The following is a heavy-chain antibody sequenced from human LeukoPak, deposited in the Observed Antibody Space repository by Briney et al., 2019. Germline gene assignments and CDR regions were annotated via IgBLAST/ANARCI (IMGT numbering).Heavy chain of an antibody. Sequence: SVKASCKASGYAFTGYYMHWVRQAPGQGLEWMGRIIPILGIANYAQKFQGRVTITADKSTSTAYMELSSLRSEDTAVYYCARDRYYYDSSGQEGSMDVWGQGTTVTVSS. J-gene: IGHJ6*02. CDR1: GYAFTGYY. V-gene: IGHV1-69*04. CDR3: ARDRYYYDSSGQEGSMDV. D-gene: IGHD3-22*01. CDR2: IIPILGIA.